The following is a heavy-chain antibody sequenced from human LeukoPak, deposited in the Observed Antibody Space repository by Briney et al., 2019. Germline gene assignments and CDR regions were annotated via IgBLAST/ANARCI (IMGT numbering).Heavy chain of an antibody. Sequence: GGSLRLSCSASGFTFNRFYLHWVRQAPGKGLEFVSHISSNGATTYYADSVKGRFTISRDNSKNTLYLQMNSLRAEDTAVYYCARDSKGSGDFDYWGQGTLVTVSS. D-gene: IGHD1-26*01. CDR3: ARDSKGSGDFDY. V-gene: IGHV3-64*04. J-gene: IGHJ4*02. CDR2: ISSNGATT. CDR1: GFTFNRFY.